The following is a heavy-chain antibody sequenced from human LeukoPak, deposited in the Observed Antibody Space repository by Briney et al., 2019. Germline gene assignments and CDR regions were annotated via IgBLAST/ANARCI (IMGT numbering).Heavy chain of an antibody. CDR3: AKDQGLGYYYDSSGYDY. Sequence: PGGSLRLSCAASGFTFSSYSMNWVRQAPGKGLEWVSYISSSSSTIYHADSVKGRFTISRDNAKNSLYLQMNSLRAEDTAVYYCAKDQGLGYYYDSSGYDYWGQGTLVTVSS. D-gene: IGHD3-22*01. J-gene: IGHJ4*02. CDR1: GFTFSSYS. V-gene: IGHV3-48*04. CDR2: ISSSSSTI.